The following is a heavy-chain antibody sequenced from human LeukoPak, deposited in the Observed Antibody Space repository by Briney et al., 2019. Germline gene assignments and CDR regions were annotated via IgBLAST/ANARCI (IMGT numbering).Heavy chain of an antibody. CDR1: GFTFSSYS. CDR2: ISSSSSTI. CDR3: ATDDRDYYYYYMDV. J-gene: IGHJ6*03. V-gene: IGHV3-48*04. Sequence: PGGSLRLSCAASGFTFSSYSMNWVRQAPGKGLEWVSYISSSSSTIYYADSVRGRFTISRDNAKNSLYLQLNRLRAEDTAVYFCATDDRDYYYYYMDVWGKGTTLTVSS. D-gene: IGHD3-10*01.